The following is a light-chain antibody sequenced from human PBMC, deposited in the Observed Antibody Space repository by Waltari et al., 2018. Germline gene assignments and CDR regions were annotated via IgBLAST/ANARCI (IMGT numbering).Light chain of an antibody. J-gene: IGKJ3*01. V-gene: IGKV1-39*01. Sequence: DIQMTQSPSSLSASAGDRVTITCRSSQRISSFLNWYQQKPGKAPKLLIYAASNLHNGVPSRFSGSGSGTDFTLTISSLQPEDFATYYCQQSYTTPFTFGPGTTVDVK. CDR1: QRISSF. CDR3: QQSYTTPFT. CDR2: AAS.